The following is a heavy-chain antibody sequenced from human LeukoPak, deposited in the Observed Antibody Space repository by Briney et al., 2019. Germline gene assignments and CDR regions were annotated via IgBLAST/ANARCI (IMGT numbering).Heavy chain of an antibody. CDR3: ARRNYYDSSGPRGWFDP. CDR1: GGSISSSSYY. D-gene: IGHD3-22*01. J-gene: IGHJ5*02. CDR2: IYYSGST. V-gene: IGHV4-39*01. Sequence: SETLSLTCTVSGGSISSSSYYWGWIRQPPGKGLEWIGSIYYSGSTYYNPSLKSRVTISVDTSKNQFSLKLSSVTAADTAVYYCARRNYYDSSGPRGWFDPWGQGTLVTVSS.